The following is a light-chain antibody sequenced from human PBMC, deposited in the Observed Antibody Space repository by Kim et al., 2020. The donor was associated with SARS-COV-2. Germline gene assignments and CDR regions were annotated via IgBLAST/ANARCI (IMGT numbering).Light chain of an antibody. CDR1: QSINSRY. J-gene: IGKJ4*01. Sequence: SPGERATLSCRASQSINSRYLAWYQEKPGQPPRLLIYGASRRATGIPDRFSGSESGTDFTLTITILEPEDFAVYYCQHYGNSPLSFAGGTKVDIK. CDR2: GAS. V-gene: IGKV3-20*01. CDR3: QHYGNSPLS.